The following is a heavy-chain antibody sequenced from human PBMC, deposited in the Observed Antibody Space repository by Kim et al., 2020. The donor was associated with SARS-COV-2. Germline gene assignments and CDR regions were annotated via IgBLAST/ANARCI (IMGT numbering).Heavy chain of an antibody. CDR3: ERHRFQAVVGRFDP. Sequence: SETLSLTCTVSGGSISSSSYYWGWIRQPPGKGLEWIGSIYYSGSTYYNPSLKSRVTISVDTSKNQFSLKLSSVTAADTAVYYCERHRFQAVVGRFDPWGQGTLVSVSP. V-gene: IGHV4-39*01. CDR2: IYYSGST. CDR1: GGSISSSSYY. D-gene: IGHD6-19*01. J-gene: IGHJ5*02.